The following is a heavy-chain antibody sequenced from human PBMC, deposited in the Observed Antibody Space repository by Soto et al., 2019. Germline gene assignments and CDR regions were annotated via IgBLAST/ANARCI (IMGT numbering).Heavy chain of an antibody. J-gene: IGHJ4*02. V-gene: IGHV4-34*01. CDR1: GGSFSGYY. D-gene: IGHD2-2*01. CDR2: INHSGST. Sequence: QVQLQQWGAGLLKPSETLSLTCAVYGGSFSGYYWSWIRQPPGKGLEWIGEINHSGSTNYNPSLKSRVTISVDTSKNQFFLKLSSVTAADTAVYYCARAGDIVVVPAAMTYYFDYWGQGTLVTVSS. CDR3: ARAGDIVVVPAAMTYYFDY.